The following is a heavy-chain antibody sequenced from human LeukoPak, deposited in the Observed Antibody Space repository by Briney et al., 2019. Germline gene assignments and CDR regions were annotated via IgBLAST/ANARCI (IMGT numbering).Heavy chain of an antibody. CDR3: ARGPDYGHYFDY. D-gene: IGHD4-17*01. CDR1: GFTFDTYP. Sequence: GGSLRLSCAAAGFTFDTYPMNWVRQAPGRGLEWISYISSNRDTIYYAASVKGRFTISRDNARYSLYLQMNSLRDEDTAVYYCARGPDYGHYFDYWGQGALVTVSS. V-gene: IGHV3-48*02. CDR2: ISSNRDTI. J-gene: IGHJ4*02.